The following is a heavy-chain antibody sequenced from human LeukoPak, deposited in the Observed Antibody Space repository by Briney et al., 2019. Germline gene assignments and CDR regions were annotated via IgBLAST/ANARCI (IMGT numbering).Heavy chain of an antibody. J-gene: IGHJ5*02. D-gene: IGHD6-19*01. CDR3: ARRVSVGFDP. CDR2: IYPGDSDT. V-gene: IGHV5-51*01. Sequence: GESLKIXXXXXXXSXTSYWIGLVRQMPGKGLEWMGIIYPGDSDTRYSPSFQGQVTISADKSISTAYLQWSSLKASDTAMYYCARRVSVGFDPWGQGTLVTVSS. CDR1: XXSXTSYW.